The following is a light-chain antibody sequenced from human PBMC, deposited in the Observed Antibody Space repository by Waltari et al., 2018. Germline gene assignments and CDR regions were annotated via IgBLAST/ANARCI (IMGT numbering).Light chain of an antibody. Sequence: QSALTQPASVSGSPGQSITISCTGTSSDVGDYTYVSWYQHHPGKAPKVMVYDVTKRPSGVSNRCSGSKSGNTASLTISGLQAEDEADYYCSSYTSSSTYVVFGGGTKLTVL. CDR1: SSDVGDYTY. J-gene: IGLJ2*01. CDR3: SSYTSSSTYVV. V-gene: IGLV2-14*03. CDR2: DVT.